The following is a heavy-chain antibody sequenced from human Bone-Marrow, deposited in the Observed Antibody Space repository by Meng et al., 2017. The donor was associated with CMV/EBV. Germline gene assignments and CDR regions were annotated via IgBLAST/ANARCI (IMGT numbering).Heavy chain of an antibody. Sequence: GESLKISCAASSFTFTSYVMAWVRQAPGKGLEWVSSITAGGESAGYADSVKDRFTISTDNSKNTLYLQMNGLRAEDTAFYYCAKLADRSSNLDYWGQGTLVTVSS. CDR1: SFTFTSYV. V-gene: IGHV3-23*01. J-gene: IGHJ4*02. CDR3: AKLADRSSNLDY. CDR2: ITAGGESA. D-gene: IGHD4-11*01.